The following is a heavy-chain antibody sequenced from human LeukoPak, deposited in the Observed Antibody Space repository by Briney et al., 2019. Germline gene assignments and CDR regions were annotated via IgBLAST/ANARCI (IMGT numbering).Heavy chain of an antibody. CDR2: FDPEDGET. D-gene: IGHD3-16*02. CDR3: AREALRLGELSFLQFDP. CDR1: GYTLTELS. Sequence: ASVKVSCKVSGYTLTELSMHWVRQAPGKGLEWMGGFDPEDGETIYAQKFQGRVTMTEDTSTDTAYMELSSLRSEDTAVYYCAREALRLGELSFLQFDPWGQGTLVTVSS. J-gene: IGHJ5*02. V-gene: IGHV1-24*01.